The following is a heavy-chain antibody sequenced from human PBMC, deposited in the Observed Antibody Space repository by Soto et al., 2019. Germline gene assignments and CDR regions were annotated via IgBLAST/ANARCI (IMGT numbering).Heavy chain of an antibody. Sequence: GASVKVSCKAPGYTFTSYGISWVRQAPGQGLEWMGWISAYNGNTNYAQKLQGRVTMTTDTSTSTAYMALRSLRSDDTAVYYCARVSYYYDSSGPKLTPYYYYGMDVWGQGTTVTISS. J-gene: IGHJ6*02. D-gene: IGHD3-22*01. CDR3: ARVSYYYDSSGPKLTPYYYYGMDV. CDR2: ISAYNGNT. V-gene: IGHV1-18*01. CDR1: GYTFTSYG.